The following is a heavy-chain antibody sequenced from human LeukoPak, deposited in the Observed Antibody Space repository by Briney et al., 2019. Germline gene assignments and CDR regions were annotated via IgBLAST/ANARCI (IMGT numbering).Heavy chain of an antibody. V-gene: IGHV3-30-3*01. CDR1: GFTFRDYA. CDR3: AKVSADNRHAVGFFFDS. CDR2: ISYEGSKK. D-gene: IGHD1-1*01. Sequence: GGSLRLSCAASGFTFRDYAMHWVRQAPGQGLDWVALISYEGSKKYYADSVKGRFTISRDNSKNTLYLEVNSLRAEDTAVYFCAKVSADNRHAVGFFFDSWGQGALVTVSS. J-gene: IGHJ4*02.